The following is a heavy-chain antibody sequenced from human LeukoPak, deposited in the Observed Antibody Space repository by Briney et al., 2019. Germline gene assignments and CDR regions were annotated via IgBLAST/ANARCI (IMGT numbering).Heavy chain of an antibody. D-gene: IGHD1-26*01. CDR3: ARQSFAPFQVGPETPIES. CDR2: IYYRST. J-gene: IGHJ4*02. V-gene: IGHV4-39*01. Sequence: SETLSLTCTVSGGSISSSSYNWGWVRQPPGKGLEWIGSIYYRSTFYNPSLKSRVTILPDTSKSQFSLKLTSVTAADTAVYYCARQSFAPFQVGPETPIESWGQGTLVTVSS. CDR1: GGSISSSSYN.